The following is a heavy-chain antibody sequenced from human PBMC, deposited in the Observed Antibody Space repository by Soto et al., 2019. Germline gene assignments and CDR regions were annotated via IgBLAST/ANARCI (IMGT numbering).Heavy chain of an antibody. CDR3: AKDDDTSSHYSLLDF. CDR2: TWSGGRGE. V-gene: IGHV3-33*06. D-gene: IGHD3-22*01. J-gene: IGHJ4*02. CDR1: GFAFSYHG. Sequence: ESGGGVGQPGTSLRLSCAASGFAFSYHGIHWVRQAPGKGLEWVAVTWSGGRGEYYADSVRGRCTISRDNSKTTVYLQMNSLLVEDTAVYYCAKDDDTSSHYSLLDFRGQGTLVTVSS.